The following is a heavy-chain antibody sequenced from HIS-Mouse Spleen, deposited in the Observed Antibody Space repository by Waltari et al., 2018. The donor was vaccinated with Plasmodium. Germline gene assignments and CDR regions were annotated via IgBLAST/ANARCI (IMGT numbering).Heavy chain of an antibody. D-gene: IGHD4-17*01. Sequence: QVQLVQSGAEVKKPGASVKVSCKASGYTFTGHYMNWVLQAHGQGLEWMGWINPNSGGTNYAQKFQGSVTMTRDTSISTAYMELSRLRSDDTAVYYCARSTVTSFDYWGQGTLVTVSS. CDR3: ARSTVTSFDY. CDR2: INPNSGGT. J-gene: IGHJ4*02. V-gene: IGHV1-2*02. CDR1: GYTFTGHY.